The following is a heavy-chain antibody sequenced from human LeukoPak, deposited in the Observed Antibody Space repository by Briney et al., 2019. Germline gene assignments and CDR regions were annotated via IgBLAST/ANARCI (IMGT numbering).Heavy chain of an antibody. CDR1: GGSISSGSYY. D-gene: IGHD3-16*01. J-gene: IGHJ4*02. Sequence: SETLSLTCTVSGGSISSGSYYWSWIWQPAGKGLEWIGRIYTSGSTNYNPSLKSRVTISVDTSKNQFSLKLSSVTAADTAVYYCARMVRRTFHFDYWGQGTLVTVSS. CDR3: ARMVRRTFHFDY. V-gene: IGHV4-61*02. CDR2: IYTSGST.